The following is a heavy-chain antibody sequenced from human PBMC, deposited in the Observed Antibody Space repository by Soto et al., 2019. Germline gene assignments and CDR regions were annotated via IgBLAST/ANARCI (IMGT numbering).Heavy chain of an antibody. Sequence: GGSLRLSCAASGFTFSSYAMSWVRQAPGKGLEWVSAISGSGGSTYYADSVKGRFTISRDNSKNTLYLQMNSLRAEDTAVYYCARPYCSSTSCHQTLEAFDIWGQGTMVTVS. J-gene: IGHJ3*02. V-gene: IGHV3-23*01. D-gene: IGHD2-2*01. CDR1: GFTFSSYA. CDR2: ISGSGGST. CDR3: ARPYCSSTSCHQTLEAFDI.